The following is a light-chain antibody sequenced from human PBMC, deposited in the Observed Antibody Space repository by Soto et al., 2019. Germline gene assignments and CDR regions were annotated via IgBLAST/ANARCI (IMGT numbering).Light chain of an antibody. Sequence: DIQMTQSPSSLSASVGDRVTITCRASQSISSYLNWYQQKPGKAPKILIYAASSLQSGVPSRFSGSGSGTDFNLTISSLQTEDFATYYCQQSYSTTGTFGQGTKVDIK. V-gene: IGKV1-39*01. J-gene: IGKJ1*01. CDR1: QSISSY. CDR2: AAS. CDR3: QQSYSTTGT.